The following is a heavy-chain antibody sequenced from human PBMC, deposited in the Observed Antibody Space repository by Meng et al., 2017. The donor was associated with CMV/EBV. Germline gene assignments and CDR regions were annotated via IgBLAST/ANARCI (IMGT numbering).Heavy chain of an antibody. D-gene: IGHD3-3*01. Sequence: GESLKISCAASGFTFSSYEMNWVRQAPGKGLEWVSAISGSGGSTYYADSVKGRFTISRDNSKNTLYLQMNSLRAEDTAVYYCAKGGDFWSGSNFDYWGQGTLVTVSS. V-gene: IGHV3-23*01. CDR2: ISGSGGST. J-gene: IGHJ4*02. CDR3: AKGGDFWSGSNFDY. CDR1: GFTFSSYE.